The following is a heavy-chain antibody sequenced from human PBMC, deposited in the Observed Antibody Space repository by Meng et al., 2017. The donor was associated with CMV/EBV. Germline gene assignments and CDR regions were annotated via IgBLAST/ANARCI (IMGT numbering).Heavy chain of an antibody. CDR1: GFTFSDYY. D-gene: IGHD5-12*01. CDR2: ISSSGSTI. CDR3: ARRYSGYDFDY. V-gene: IGHV3-11*01. Sequence: GSLKISCAASGFTFSDYYMSWIRQAPGKGLEWVSYISSSGSTIYYADSVKGRFTISRDNAKNSLYLQMNSLRAEDTAVYYCARRYSGYDFDYWGQGTLVTVSS. J-gene: IGHJ4*02.